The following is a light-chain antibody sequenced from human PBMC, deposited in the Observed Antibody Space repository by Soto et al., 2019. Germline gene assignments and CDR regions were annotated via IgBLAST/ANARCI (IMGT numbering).Light chain of an antibody. CDR2: KDS. J-gene: IGLJ3*02. V-gene: IGLV3-27*01. Sequence: SYELTQPSSVSVSPGQTARITCSGDVLAKKYARWFQQKPRQAPVLVIYKDSERPSGIPERFSGSSSGTTVTLTISGAQVEDEADYYCYSAADNNQVFGGGTKVTVL. CDR1: VLAKKY. CDR3: YSAADNNQV.